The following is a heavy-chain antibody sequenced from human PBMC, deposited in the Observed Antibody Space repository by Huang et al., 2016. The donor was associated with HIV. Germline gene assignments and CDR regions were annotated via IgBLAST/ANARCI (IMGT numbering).Heavy chain of an antibody. CDR2: ISVYNGNT. V-gene: IGHV1-18*01. CDR1: GYTFSSFG. J-gene: IGHJ6*03. CDR3: ARGGGIQLWLLGYYYMDV. Sequence: QVQLVQSGAEVKKPGASVKVYCKASGYTFSSFGISGVRQAPGQGLEWVGWISVYNGNTNFAQKFQGRLTMTTDTSTSTAYMELRSLRSDDTAVYYCARGGGIQLWLLGYYYMDVWGNGTTVTVSS. D-gene: IGHD5-18*01.